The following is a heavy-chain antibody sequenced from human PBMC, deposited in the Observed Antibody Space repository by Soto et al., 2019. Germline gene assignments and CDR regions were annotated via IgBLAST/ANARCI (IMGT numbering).Heavy chain of an antibody. CDR2: IDPNGGST. Sequence: QVQLVQSGAEVKKPGASVKVSCKASGYTVTRHYMHWVRQAPGQGLERMGIIDPNGGSTTYAQKFQERVTMTRDMPTRTVYMELSSLRSDDTAIYYCTGGSTVVTLDYFDSWGQGTLVTVSS. J-gene: IGHJ4*02. D-gene: IGHD2-21*02. V-gene: IGHV1-46*03. CDR3: TGGSTVVTLDYFDS. CDR1: GYTVTRHY.